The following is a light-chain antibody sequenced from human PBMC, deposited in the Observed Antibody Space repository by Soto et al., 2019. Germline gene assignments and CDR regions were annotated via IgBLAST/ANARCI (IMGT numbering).Light chain of an antibody. V-gene: IGLV1-44*01. CDR3: AAWDDSLNGVL. J-gene: IGLJ3*02. CDR2: TDN. CDR1: SSNIGSNI. Sequence: QSVLTQPPSASGTPGQRVTISCSGSSSNIGSNIVNWYQHLPGTAPKLLIKTDNQRPSGVPDRFSGSKSDTSASLAISGLQSEDEADYYCAAWDDSLNGVLFGGGTKVTVL.